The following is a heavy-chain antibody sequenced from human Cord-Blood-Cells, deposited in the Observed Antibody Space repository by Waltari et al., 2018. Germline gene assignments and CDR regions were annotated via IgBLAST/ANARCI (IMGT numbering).Heavy chain of an antibody. D-gene: IGHD6-13*01. J-gene: IGHJ3*02. CDR3: TTERQQLVRDAFDI. CDR2: IKRKTDGGTT. CDR1: GFTFSNAW. Sequence: EVQLVESGGGLVKPGGSLRLSCAASGFTFSNAWMSWVRQAPGKGLEWVGSIKRKTDGGTTDYAAPVKGRFTISRDDSKNTLYLQMNSLKTEDTAVYYCTTERQQLVRDAFDIWGQGTMVTVSS. V-gene: IGHV3-15*01.